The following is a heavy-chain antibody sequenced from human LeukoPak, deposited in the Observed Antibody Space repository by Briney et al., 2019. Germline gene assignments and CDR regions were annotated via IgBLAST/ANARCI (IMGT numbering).Heavy chain of an antibody. CDR1: GGSISSSSYY. D-gene: IGHD1-26*01. V-gene: IGHV4-39*01. CDR3: ATSGSSESSNPD. Sequence: SETLSLTRTVSGGSISSSSYYWGWIRQPPGKGLEWIGSIYYSGSTYYNPSLKSRVTISVDTSKNQFSLKLSSVTAADTAVYYCATSGSSESSNPDWGQGTLVTVSS. CDR2: IYYSGST. J-gene: IGHJ4*02.